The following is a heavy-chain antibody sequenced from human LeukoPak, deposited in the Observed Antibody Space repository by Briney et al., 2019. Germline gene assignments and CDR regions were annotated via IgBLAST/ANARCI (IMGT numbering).Heavy chain of an antibody. D-gene: IGHD3-22*01. J-gene: IGHJ4*02. Sequence: GGSLRLSCAASGFTFSTYSMNWVRQAPGKGLEWVGRIKSKTDGGTTDYAAPVKGRFTISRDDSKNTLYLQMNSLKTEDTAVYYCTTGGKVVITNFDYWGQGTLVTVSS. CDR2: IKSKTDGGTT. CDR1: GFTFSTYS. CDR3: TTGGKVVITNFDY. V-gene: IGHV3-15*01.